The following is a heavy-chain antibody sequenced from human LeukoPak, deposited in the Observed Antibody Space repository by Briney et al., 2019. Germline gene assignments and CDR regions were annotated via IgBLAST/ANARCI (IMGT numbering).Heavy chain of an antibody. CDR2: ISSGGGGT. CDR3: ARVKENSGLYYFDY. V-gene: IGHV3-23*01. Sequence: GGSLRLSCAASGFTFSNYVVSWVRQTPGKGLEWVSTISSGGGGTYYADSVEGRFTISRDNARNTLYLQMNSLRAGDTAVYYCARVKENSGLYYFDYWGQGTRVTVSS. J-gene: IGHJ4*02. CDR1: GFTFSNYV. D-gene: IGHD2/OR15-2a*01.